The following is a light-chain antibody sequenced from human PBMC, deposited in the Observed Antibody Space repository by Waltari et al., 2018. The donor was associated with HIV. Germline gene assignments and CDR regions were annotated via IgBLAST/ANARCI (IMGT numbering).Light chain of an antibody. CDR3: EAWDSTLKETL. CDR2: RNY. V-gene: IGLV1-47*01. CDR1: TSNIETQW. Sequence: ASGTPGQTVTISCSGSTSNIETQWVYWYQQLPGTAPKLLIYRNYKRPSGVPERFSVSKSGASASLVISGLRSEDEADYYCEAWDSTLKETLFGGGTKLTVL. J-gene: IGLJ3*02.